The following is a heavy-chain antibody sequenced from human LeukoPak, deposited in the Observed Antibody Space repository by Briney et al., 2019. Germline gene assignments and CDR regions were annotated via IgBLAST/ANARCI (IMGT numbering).Heavy chain of an antibody. V-gene: IGHV4-39*07. CDR2: IYYSGST. J-gene: IGHJ4*02. D-gene: IGHD3-9*01. CDR1: GGSISSSSYY. Sequence: PSETLSLTCTVSGGSISSSSYYWGWIRQPPGKGLEWIGSIYYSGSTYYNPSLKSRVTISVDTSKNQFSLKLSSVAAADTAVYYCARASHYDLLTGYTYYFDYWGQGTLVTVSS. CDR3: ARASHYDLLTGYTYYFDY.